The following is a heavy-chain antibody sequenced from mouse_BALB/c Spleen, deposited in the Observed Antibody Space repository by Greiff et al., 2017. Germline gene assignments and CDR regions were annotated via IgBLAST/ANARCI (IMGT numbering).Heavy chain of an antibody. CDR1: GYTFTSYW. CDR2: IYPGNSDT. D-gene: IGHD1-1*01. CDR3: TRSGHYGSSYWFAY. Sequence: VQLQQSGTVLARPGASVKMSCKASGYTFTSYWMHWVKQRPGQGLEWIGAIYPGNSDTSYNQKFKGKAKLTAVTSTSTAYMELSSLTNEDSAVYYCTRSGHYGSSYWFAYWGQGTLVTVSA. V-gene: IGHV1-5*01. J-gene: IGHJ3*01.